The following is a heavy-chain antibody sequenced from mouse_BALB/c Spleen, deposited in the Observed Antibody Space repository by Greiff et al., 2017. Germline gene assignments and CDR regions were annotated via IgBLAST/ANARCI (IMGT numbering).Heavy chain of an antibody. V-gene: IGHV1-7*01. Sequence: QVHVKQSGAELAKPGASVKMSCKASGYTFTSYWMHWVKQRPGQGLEWIGYINPSTGYTEYNQKFKDKATLTADKSSSTAYMQLSSLTSEDSAVYYCARDGSSLDWYFDVWGAGTTVTVSS. CDR3: ARDGSSLDWYFDV. CDR2: INPSTGYT. CDR1: GYTFTSYW. D-gene: IGHD1-1*01. J-gene: IGHJ1*01.